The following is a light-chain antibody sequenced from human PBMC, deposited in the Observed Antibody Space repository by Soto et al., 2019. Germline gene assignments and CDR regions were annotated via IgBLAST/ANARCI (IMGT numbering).Light chain of an antibody. CDR1: QSVSSN. Sequence: EILMTQSPATLSVSPGERATVSCRASQSVSSNLAWYQQKPGQAPRLLIYAASTRATGIPARFSGSGSGTEFTLTITSLQSEDFAVYYCQQYSNWPSWTFGQGTKVEIK. CDR3: QQYSNWPSWT. V-gene: IGKV3-15*01. J-gene: IGKJ1*01. CDR2: AAS.